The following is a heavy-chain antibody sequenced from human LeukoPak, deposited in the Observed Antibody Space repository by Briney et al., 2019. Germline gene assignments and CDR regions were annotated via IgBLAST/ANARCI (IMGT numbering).Heavy chain of an antibody. CDR2: INRRGHT. CDR1: GFTFDRFT. D-gene: IGHD2-8*02. CDR3: AKGTLEHCTGAICYPFDY. V-gene: IGHV3-43*01. Sequence: PGGSLRLSCAASGFTFDRFTIHWVRQTPGKGLEWVSLINRRGHTFYADSVKGRFTISRDNSKSTLSLQMNSLRAEDSAIYYCAKGTLEHCTGAICYPFDYWGQGSLVTVSS. J-gene: IGHJ4*02.